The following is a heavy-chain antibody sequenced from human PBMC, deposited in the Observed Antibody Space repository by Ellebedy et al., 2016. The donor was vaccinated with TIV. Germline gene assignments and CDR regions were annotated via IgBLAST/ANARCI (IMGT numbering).Heavy chain of an antibody. J-gene: IGHJ5*01. V-gene: IGHV1-2*04. CDR1: GYTFTGYY. CDR2: INPNSGGT. Sequence: AASVKVSCKASGYTFTGYYLHWVRQAPGQGLEWMGWINPNSGGTKYAQRFQDWVTITRDTSISTAYMELTRLRSDDTAVYYCARAPSIVFGSASYRFAPWGQGTLVTVSS. D-gene: IGHD3-10*01. CDR3: ARAPSIVFGSASYRFAP.